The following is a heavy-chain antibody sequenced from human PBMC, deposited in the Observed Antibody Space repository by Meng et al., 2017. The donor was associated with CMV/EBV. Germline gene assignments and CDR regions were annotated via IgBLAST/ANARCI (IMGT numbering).Heavy chain of an antibody. V-gene: IGHV5-51*01. J-gene: IGHJ6*02. CDR3: EAEADDYDGMDV. Sequence: KVSCKGSGYSFTSYWIGWVRQTPGKGLEWMGIIYPGESDTRYTQSFQGQVTISADKSISTAYLQRSSLKPSGTAMYYCEAEADDYDGMDVWGQGTTVTVSS. CDR2: IYPGESDT. D-gene: IGHD6-25*01. CDR1: GYSFTSYW.